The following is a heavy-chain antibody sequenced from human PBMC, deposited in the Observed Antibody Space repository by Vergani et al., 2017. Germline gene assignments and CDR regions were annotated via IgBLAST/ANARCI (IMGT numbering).Heavy chain of an antibody. V-gene: IGHV4-34*01. J-gene: IGHJ6*03. D-gene: IGHD4-11*01. CDR3: ARVNTETNGHLYYYYYMDV. Sequence: QVQLQQWGGGLLKPSETLSLTCVVNGGSFTSYNWTWIRQSPGEGLEWVGDIDHTGRPDYNPSLKSRLTMLVDKSRNQFSLTLNSVTATDTAIYFCARVNTETNGHLYYYYYMDVWGQGTAVTVS. CDR2: IDHTGRP. CDR1: GGSFTSYN.